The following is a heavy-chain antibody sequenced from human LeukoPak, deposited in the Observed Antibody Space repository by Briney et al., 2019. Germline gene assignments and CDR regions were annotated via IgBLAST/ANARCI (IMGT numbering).Heavy chain of an antibody. V-gene: IGHV3-23*01. CDR3: AKGLAGYYYGMDV. Sequence: GGSLRLSCAASGFTFSSYGMSWVGQAPGKGLEWVSAISGSGGSTYYADSVKGRFTIYRENVKKTLYLQMNSLRAEDTAVYYCAKGLAGYYYGMDVWGQGTTVTVSS. CDR2: ISGSGGST. D-gene: IGHD6-19*01. CDR1: GFTFSSYG. J-gene: IGHJ6*02.